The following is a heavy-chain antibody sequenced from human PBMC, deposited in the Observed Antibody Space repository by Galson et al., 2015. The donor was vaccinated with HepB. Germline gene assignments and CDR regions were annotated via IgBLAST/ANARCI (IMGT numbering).Heavy chain of an antibody. CDR1: GGTVSSYT. V-gene: IGHV1-69*04. J-gene: IGHJ4*02. Sequence: SVKVSCKASGGTVSSYTISWVRQAPGQGLEWMGRIIPIFGIAIYAQKFQGRVTITADKSTSTAFMELSSLRSDDTAVYYCARDEYSGSYYVLWGQGTLVTVSS. CDR3: ARDEYSGSYYVL. D-gene: IGHD1-26*01. CDR2: IIPIFGIA.